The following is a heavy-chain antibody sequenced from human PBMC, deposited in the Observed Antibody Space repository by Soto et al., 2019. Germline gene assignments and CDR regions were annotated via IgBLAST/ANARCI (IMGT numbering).Heavy chain of an antibody. CDR1: GYTFTSFY. CDR2: INPSGTTT. CDR3: AKPQITRHYYLGMAV. Sequence: ASVKVSCKASGYTFTSFYMHWVRQAPGQGLEWMGIINPSGTTTDYAQKFQGRVTMTRDTSTSTYYMELSSLTSEDTAVYYCAKPQITRHYYLGMAVCGESAEVSVCS. D-gene: IGHD2-2*01. V-gene: IGHV1-46*01. J-gene: IGHJ6*04.